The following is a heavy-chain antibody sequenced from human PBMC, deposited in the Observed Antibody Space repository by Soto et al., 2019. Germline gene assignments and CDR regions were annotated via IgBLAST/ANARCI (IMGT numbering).Heavy chain of an antibody. D-gene: IGHD2-2*01. V-gene: IGHV3-53*01. CDR3: ARDTIVVVPPKLSGMDV. J-gene: IGHJ6*02. CDR2: IYSGGST. CDR1: GFTVSSNY. Sequence: GGSLSLSCAASGFTVSSNYMSWVRQAPGKGLEWVSVIYSGGSTYYADSVKGRFTISRDNSKNMLYLQMNSLRAEDTAVYYCARDTIVVVPPKLSGMDVWGQGTTVTVSS.